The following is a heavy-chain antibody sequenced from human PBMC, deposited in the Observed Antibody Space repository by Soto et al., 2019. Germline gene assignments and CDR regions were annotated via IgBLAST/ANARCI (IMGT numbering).Heavy chain of an antibody. J-gene: IGHJ6*02. CDR3: SCRNTAMVTRYYYYGMDV. D-gene: IGHD5-18*01. V-gene: IGHV4-39*01. Sequence: SENLPHTYTVSGGTIRRSSYYWGWIRQPPEKGLEWIGSIYYSGSTYYNPSLKSRVTISVDTSKNQFSLKLSSVTAADTAVYYWSCRNTAMVTRYYYYGMDVWCQWT. CDR1: GGTIRRSSYY. CDR2: IYYSGST.